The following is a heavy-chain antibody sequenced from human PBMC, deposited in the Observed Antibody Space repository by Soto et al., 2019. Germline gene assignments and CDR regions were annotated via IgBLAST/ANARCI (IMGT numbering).Heavy chain of an antibody. CDR2: VSFSGSK. CDR3: AGGSTWQGRDWFDP. D-gene: IGHD6-13*01. CDR1: GDSVSNSGYY. Sequence: SETLSLTCTVSGDSVSNSGYYWGWIRQSPGKRLEWIGSVSFSGSKYYNPSLRSRVTFSVDTSKTLISLKLRSVTAADTAVYYCAGGSTWQGRDWFDPWGRGTLVTVSS. J-gene: IGHJ5*02. V-gene: IGHV4-39*01.